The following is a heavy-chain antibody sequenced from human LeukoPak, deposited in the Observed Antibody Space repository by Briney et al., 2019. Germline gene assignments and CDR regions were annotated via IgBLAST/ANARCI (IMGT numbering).Heavy chain of an antibody. CDR3: AKGPHYYYDSSGSAGS. CDR1: VFTFSSYS. J-gene: IGHJ5*02. CDR2: ISSSSSTI. D-gene: IGHD3-22*01. Sequence: PGGSLRLSCAASVFTFSSYSMNWVRQAPGKGLEWVSYISSSSSTIYYADSVKGRFTISRDNAKNSLYLQMNSLRAEDTAVYYCAKGPHYYYDSSGSAGSWGQGTLVTVSS. V-gene: IGHV3-48*04.